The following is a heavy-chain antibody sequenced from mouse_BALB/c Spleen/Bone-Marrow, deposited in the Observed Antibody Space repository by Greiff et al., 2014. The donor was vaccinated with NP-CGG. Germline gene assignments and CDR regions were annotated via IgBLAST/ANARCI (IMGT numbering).Heavy chain of an antibody. J-gene: IGHJ3*01. CDR1: GFNIKDTY. D-gene: IGHD1-1*01. V-gene: IGHV14-3*02. CDR2: IYPANGNT. CDR3: AIYYYGSSGFAY. Sequence: VQLQQSGAELVKPGASVKLSCTASGFNIKDTYMHWVKQRPEQGLEWIGRIYPANGNTKYDPKFQGKATITADTSSNTAYLQLSSLTSEDTAVYYCAIYYYGSSGFAYWGQGTLVTVSA.